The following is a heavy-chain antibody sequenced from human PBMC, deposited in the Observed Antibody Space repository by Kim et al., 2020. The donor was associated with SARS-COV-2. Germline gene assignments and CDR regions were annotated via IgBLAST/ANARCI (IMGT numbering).Heavy chain of an antibody. CDR3: ARDSSYLGSTRHTLYGMDV. J-gene: IGHJ6*02. Sequence: GGSLRLSCAASGFTFSSYGMHWVRQAPGKGLEWVAVIWYDGSNKYYADSVKGRFTISRDNSKNTLYLQMNSLRAEDTAVYYCARDSSYLGSTRHTLYGMDVWGQGTTVTVSS. D-gene: IGHD2-2*01. CDR1: GFTFSSYG. CDR2: IWYDGSNK. V-gene: IGHV3-33*01.